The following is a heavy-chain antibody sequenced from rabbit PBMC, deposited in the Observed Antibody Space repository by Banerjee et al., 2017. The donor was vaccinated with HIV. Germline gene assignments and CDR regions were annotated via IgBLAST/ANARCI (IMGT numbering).Heavy chain of an antibody. Sequence: QSLEESGGDLVKPGASLTLTCTASGFSFSSSYWIWWVRQAPGKGLEWIGSIYPDYGSTDYASWVNGRFTISKTSSTTVTLQMTSLTAADTATYFCARGDYHDIYFDVWGPGTLVTVS. CDR2: IYPDYGST. CDR1: GFSFSSSYW. J-gene: IGHJ6*01. V-gene: IGHV1S40*01. CDR3: ARGDYHDIYFDV. D-gene: IGHD2-1*01.